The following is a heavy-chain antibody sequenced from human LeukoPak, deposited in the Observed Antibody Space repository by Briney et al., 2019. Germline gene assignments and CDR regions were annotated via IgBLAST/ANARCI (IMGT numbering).Heavy chain of an antibody. CDR1: GFTFSSYG. CDR3: ARAPYYYDSSGYRYFDY. V-gene: IGHV3-33*01. CDR2: IWYDGSNK. J-gene: IGHJ4*02. D-gene: IGHD3-22*01. Sequence: GGSLRLSCAASGFTFSSYGMPWVRQAPGKGLEWVAVIWYDGSNKYYADSVKGRFTISRDNSKNTLYLQMNSLRAEDTAVYYCARAPYYYDSSGYRYFDYWGQGTLVTVSS.